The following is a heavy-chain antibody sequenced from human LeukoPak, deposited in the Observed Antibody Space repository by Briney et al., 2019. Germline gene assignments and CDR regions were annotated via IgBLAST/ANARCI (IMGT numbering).Heavy chain of an antibody. Sequence: GGSRTLAWAASGFTLDDYAIHWVRHAPGERRAWVCLINWDGSSTYYADSVKGRFTISRDNSKNSLYLQMNSLRAEDTALYYCAKTGSSWAHFDYWGQGTLVTVSS. CDR3: AKTGSSWAHFDY. CDR1: GFTLDDYA. V-gene: IGHV3-43D*04. J-gene: IGHJ4*02. D-gene: IGHD6-13*01. CDR2: INWDGSST.